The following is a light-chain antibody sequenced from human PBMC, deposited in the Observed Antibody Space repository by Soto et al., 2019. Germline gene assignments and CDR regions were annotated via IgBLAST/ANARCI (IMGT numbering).Light chain of an antibody. V-gene: IGKV1-5*03. CDR3: QQYNSNSPS. CDR1: QSVSSY. CDR2: KAS. Sequence: DIQMTQSPSTLSASVGDRVTITCRASQSVSSYLAWYQQKPGKAPKLLIYKASSLESGVQSRFSGSGSGTEFTLTISSLHPDYFATYYSQQYNSNSPSCGQATKVEIK. J-gene: IGKJ1*01.